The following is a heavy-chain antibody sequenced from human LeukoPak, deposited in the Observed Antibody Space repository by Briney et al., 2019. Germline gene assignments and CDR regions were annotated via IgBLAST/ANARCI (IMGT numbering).Heavy chain of an antibody. Sequence: ASVKVSCKASGYTFTSYGISWVRQAPGQGLEWMGWISAYNGNTNYAQKLQGRVTMTTDTSTSTAYMELRSLGSDDTAVYYCARVGGYYYDSSGLDYWGQGTLVTVSS. V-gene: IGHV1-18*01. CDR3: ARVGGYYYDSSGLDY. D-gene: IGHD3-22*01. J-gene: IGHJ4*02. CDR1: GYTFTSYG. CDR2: ISAYNGNT.